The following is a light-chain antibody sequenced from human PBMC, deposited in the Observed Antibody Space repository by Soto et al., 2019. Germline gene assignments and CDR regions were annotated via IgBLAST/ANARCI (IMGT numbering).Light chain of an antibody. CDR3: QSFDSTVQVV. V-gene: IGLV6-57*04. CDR1: SDSIASNY. J-gene: IGLJ2*01. Sequence: NFMLTQPHSVSESPGKTVTISCTRSSDSIASNYVQWYQQRPGSAPTTVIYEDNQRPSGVPDRFSGSIDSSSNSASLTISGLKTEDEADYYCQSFDSTVQVVFGGGTQLTVL. CDR2: EDN.